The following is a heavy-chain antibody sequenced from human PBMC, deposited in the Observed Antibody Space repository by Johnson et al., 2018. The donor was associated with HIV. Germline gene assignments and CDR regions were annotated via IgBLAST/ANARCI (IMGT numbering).Heavy chain of an antibody. D-gene: IGHD1-26*01. J-gene: IGHJ3*02. CDR1: GFTFSSYA. CDR2: ISGSGGST. Sequence: EVQLVESGGGLVQPGGSMRLSCAASGFTFSSYAMSWVRQAPGKGLEWVSAISGSGGSTYYADSVKGRFTISRDNSKNTLYLQMNSLRAEDTAVYYCAIRDAGGRDAFDIWGQGTIVTVSS. V-gene: IGHV3-23*04. CDR3: AIRDAGGRDAFDI.